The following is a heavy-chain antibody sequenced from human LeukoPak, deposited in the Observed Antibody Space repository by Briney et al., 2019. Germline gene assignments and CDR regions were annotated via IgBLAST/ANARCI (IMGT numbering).Heavy chain of an antibody. CDR2: INHSGST. J-gene: IGHJ4*02. CDR1: GGSFSGYY. D-gene: IGHD3-22*01. V-gene: IGHV4-34*01. Sequence: SETLALTCAVYGGSFSGYYWSWIRQPPGKGLEWIGVINHSGSTNYNPSLKSRVTISVDTSKNQFSLKLSSVTAADTAVYYCARVDAYYYDSRGYYYYFDYWGQGTLVTVSS. CDR3: ARVDAYYYDSRGYYYYFDY.